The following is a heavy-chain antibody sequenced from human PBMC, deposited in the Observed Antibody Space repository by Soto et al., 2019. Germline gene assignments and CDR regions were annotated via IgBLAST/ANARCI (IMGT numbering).Heavy chain of an antibody. V-gene: IGHV1-69*13. CDR2: IIPIFGTA. CDR1: GGTFSSYA. D-gene: IGHD4-17*01. CDR3: ARDEWGGRIYGDSVHRGAFDI. Sequence: SVKVSCKASGGTFSSYAISWVRQAPGQGLEWMGGIIPIFGTANYAQKFQGRVTITADESTSTAYMELSSLRSEDTAVYYCARDEWGGRIYGDSVHRGAFDIWGLGTMVTVSS. J-gene: IGHJ3*02.